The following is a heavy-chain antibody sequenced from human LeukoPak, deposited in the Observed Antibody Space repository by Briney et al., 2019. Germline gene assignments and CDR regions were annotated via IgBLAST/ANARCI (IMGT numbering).Heavy chain of an antibody. Sequence: GGSLRLSCAASGFTFSSYSMNWVRQAPGKGLEWVSSISSSSSYIYYADSVKGRFTISRDNAKNSLYLQMNSLRAEDSAVYYCARAGFCTTSSCYMFDWGPGTMVTVSS. V-gene: IGHV3-21*01. CDR3: ARAGFCTTSSCYMFD. J-gene: IGHJ3*01. CDR1: GFTFSSYS. D-gene: IGHD2-2*01. CDR2: ISSSSSYI.